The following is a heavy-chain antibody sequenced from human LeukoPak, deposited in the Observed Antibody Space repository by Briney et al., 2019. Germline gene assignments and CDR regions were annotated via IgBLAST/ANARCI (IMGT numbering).Heavy chain of an antibody. CDR1: GYTFTSYY. D-gene: IGHD3-22*01. CDR2: INPSGGST. J-gene: IGHJ4*02. CDR3: ATTYYYDSSGYWAIDY. Sequence: ASVKVSCKASGYTFTSYYMHWVRQAPGQGLEWVGIINPSGGSTSYAQKFQGRVTMTRDMSTSTVYMELSSPRSEDTAVYYCATTYYYDSSGYWAIDYWGQGTLVTVSS. V-gene: IGHV1-46*01.